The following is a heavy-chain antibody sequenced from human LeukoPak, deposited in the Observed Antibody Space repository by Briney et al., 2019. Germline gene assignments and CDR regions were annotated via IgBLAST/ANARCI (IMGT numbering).Heavy chain of an antibody. CDR1: GYTFISYG. D-gene: IGHD6-13*01. J-gene: IGHJ4*02. CDR2: ISAYNGNT. V-gene: IGHV1-18*01. CDR3: ARVGIAAAGTIAGAPFDY. Sequence: ASVKVSCKASGYTFISYGISWVRQAPGQGLEWMGWISAYNGNTNSAQKLQGRVTMTTDTSTSTAYMELRSLRSDDTAVYYCARVGIAAAGTIAGAPFDYWGQGTLVTVSS.